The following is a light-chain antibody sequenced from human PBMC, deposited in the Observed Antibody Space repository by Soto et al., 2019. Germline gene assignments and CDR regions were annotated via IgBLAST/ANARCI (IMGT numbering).Light chain of an antibody. CDR1: QSVDTN. CDR2: GAS. J-gene: IGKJ1*01. Sequence: EVVMTQSPATLSVSPGDRATLSCRASQSVDTNVAWYQQKPGQPPRLLVHGASTRATGIPDRFTGVGSGTDFTLTISGLQSDDFAVYYCQQYEAVVTFGQGTKVEI. CDR3: QQYEAVVT. V-gene: IGKV3-15*01.